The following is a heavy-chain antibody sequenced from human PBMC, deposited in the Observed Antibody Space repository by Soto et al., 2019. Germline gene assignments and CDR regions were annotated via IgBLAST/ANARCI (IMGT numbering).Heavy chain of an antibody. J-gene: IGHJ4*02. CDR2: IIPILGIA. CDR1: GGTFSSYT. Sequence: QVQLVQSGAEVKKPGSSVKVSCKASGGTFSSYTISWVRQAPGQGLEWMGRIIPILGIANYAQKFQGRVTNTAVKSTSTAYMELSSLRAQDTAVYYCARMGLRHFDYWGQGTLVTVSS. V-gene: IGHV1-69*02. D-gene: IGHD5-12*01. CDR3: ARMGLRHFDY.